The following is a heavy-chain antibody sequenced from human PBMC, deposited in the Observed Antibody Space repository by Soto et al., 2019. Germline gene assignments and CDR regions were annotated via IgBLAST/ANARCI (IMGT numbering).Heavy chain of an antibody. V-gene: IGHV3-30*18. CDR2: ISYDGSNK. J-gene: IGHJ6*02. D-gene: IGHD3-10*01. CDR1: GFTFSSYG. CDR3: AKDLTYYYGSGAVYYYYYGMDV. Sequence: QVQLVESGGGVVQPGRSLRLSCAASGFTFSSYGMHWVRQAPGKGLEWAAVISYDGSNKYYADSVKGRFTISRDNSKNTLYLQMNSLRAEDTAVYYCAKDLTYYYGSGAVYYYYYGMDVWGQGTTVTVSS.